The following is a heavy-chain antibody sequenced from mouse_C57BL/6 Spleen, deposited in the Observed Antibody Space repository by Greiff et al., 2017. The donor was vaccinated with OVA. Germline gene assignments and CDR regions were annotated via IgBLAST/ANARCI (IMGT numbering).Heavy chain of an antibody. Sequence: EVQVVESGGGLVKPGGSLKLSCAASGFTFSSYAMSWVRQAPEKRLEWVATISDGGSSTYYPDNVKGRFTISRDNAKNNLYLQRRQLKDEDTDLYDRAGDNSSYLGDAMDYWGQGTSVTVSS. V-gene: IGHV5-4*01. CDR3: AGDNSSYLGDAMDY. J-gene: IGHJ4*01. D-gene: IGHD1-1*01. CDR2: ISDGGSST. CDR1: GFTFSSYA.